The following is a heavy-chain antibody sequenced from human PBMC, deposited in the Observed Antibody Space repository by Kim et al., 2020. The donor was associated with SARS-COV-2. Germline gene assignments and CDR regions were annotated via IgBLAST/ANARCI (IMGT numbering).Heavy chain of an antibody. CDR3: VKEIRDYVWGEDCFDY. D-gene: IGHD3-16*01. Sequence: GGSLRLSCAASGFTFGDYAMHWVRQAPGKGLEWVSGISWNSGNIGYADSVKGRVTISRDNAKTSLFLQMDSLRAEDTALYYCVKEIRDYVWGEDCFDYWGQGTLVTVSS. V-gene: IGHV3-9*01. J-gene: IGHJ4*02. CDR2: ISWNSGNI. CDR1: GFTFGDYA.